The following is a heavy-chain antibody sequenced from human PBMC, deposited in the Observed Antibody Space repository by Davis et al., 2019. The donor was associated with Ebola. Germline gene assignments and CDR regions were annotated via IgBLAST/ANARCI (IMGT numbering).Heavy chain of an antibody. D-gene: IGHD6-13*01. CDR3: TRDLKQPPPSYYYGMDV. V-gene: IGHV3-49*04. J-gene: IGHJ6*02. Sequence: GGSLRLSCAASGFTFSSYWMHWVRQAPGKGLEWVGFVRSKSYGGKAAYAASVQGRFTISRDDSRSIAYLQMNSLKAEDSAVYYCTRDLKQPPPSYYYGMDVWGPGTTVTVSS. CDR1: GFTFSSYW. CDR2: VRSKSYGGKA.